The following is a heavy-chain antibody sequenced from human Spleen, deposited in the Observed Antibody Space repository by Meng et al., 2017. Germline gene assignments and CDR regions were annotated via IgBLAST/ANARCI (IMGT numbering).Heavy chain of an antibody. D-gene: IGHD5-24*01. J-gene: IGHJ4*02. V-gene: IGHV4-61*08. CDR1: GGSISSGAYY. CDR3: ARPSRDGLNSYFDY. Sequence: SETLSLTCTVSGGSISSGAYYWSWIRQPPGKGLEWIGYIYDTGSTNHNPSLKSRVSISVDTSKNQFSLRLSSVTAADTAVYYCARPSRDGLNSYFDYWGQGKLVTVSS. CDR2: IYDTGST.